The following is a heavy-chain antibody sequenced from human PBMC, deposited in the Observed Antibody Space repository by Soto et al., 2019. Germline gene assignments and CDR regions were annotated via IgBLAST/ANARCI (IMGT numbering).Heavy chain of an antibody. CDR2: IYYSGST. CDR1: GGSISSSGYY. D-gene: IGHD1-26*01. CDR3: TRDGGSLDPDFHY. J-gene: IGHJ4*02. Sequence: SETLSLTCTVCGGSISSSGYYWGWIRQPPGKGLEWIGSIYYSGSTYYNPSLKSRVTISVDKSKNQFSLKLRSVTAADTAVYYCTRDGGSLDPDFHYCGQGTLVTFCS. V-gene: IGHV4-39*02.